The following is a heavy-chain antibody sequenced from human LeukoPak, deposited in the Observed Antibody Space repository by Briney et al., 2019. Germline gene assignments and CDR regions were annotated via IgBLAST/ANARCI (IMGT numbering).Heavy chain of an antibody. J-gene: IGHJ4*02. CDR1: GFTFSSYA. CDR3: AKIVSAWDGFDY. CDR2: ISSSTTTI. Sequence: QSGGSLRLSCAASGFTFSSYAMNWVRQAPGKGLEWVSYISSSTTTIYYADSVKGRFTISRDSAKNSLFLQMNSLRVEDTAVYYCAKIVSAWDGFDYWGQGALVTVSS. D-gene: IGHD3-16*02. V-gene: IGHV3-48*04.